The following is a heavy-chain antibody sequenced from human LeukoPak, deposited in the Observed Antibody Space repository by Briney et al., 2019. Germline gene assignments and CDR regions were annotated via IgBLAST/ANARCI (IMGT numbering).Heavy chain of an antibody. Sequence: SETLSLTCAVYGGSFSGYYWSWIRQPPGKGLEWIGSIYYSGSTYYNPSLKSRVTISVDTSKNQFSLKLSSVTAADTAVYYCARHSYCSGGSCYSGVFDYWGQGTLVTVSS. CDR1: GGSFSGYY. D-gene: IGHD2-15*01. CDR2: IYYSGST. CDR3: ARHSYCSGGSCYSGVFDY. V-gene: IGHV4-34*01. J-gene: IGHJ4*02.